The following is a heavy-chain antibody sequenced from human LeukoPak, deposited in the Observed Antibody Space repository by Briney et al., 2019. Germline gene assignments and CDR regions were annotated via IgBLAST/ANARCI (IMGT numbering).Heavy chain of an antibody. CDR3: AKELYGDHVGWFDP. D-gene: IGHD4-17*01. Sequence: GSLRLSCAASGFPFSSYAMSWVRQAPGKGLEWVSAISGSGGSTYYADSVKGRFTISRDNSKNTLYLQMNSLSAGDTAVYYCAKELYGDHVGWFDPWGQGTLVTVSS. J-gene: IGHJ5*02. CDR2: ISGSGGST. CDR1: GFPFSSYA. V-gene: IGHV3-23*01.